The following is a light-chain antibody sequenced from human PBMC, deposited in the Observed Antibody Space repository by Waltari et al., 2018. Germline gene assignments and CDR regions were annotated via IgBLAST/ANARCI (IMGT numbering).Light chain of an antibody. CDR3: SVWDASVNGVI. CDR1: SSNIGRNG. Sequence: QSVLTQPPSVSEAPRQRVTISCSGSSSNIGRNGVNWYQQVPGKAPKLLIYFDDLLPSVVADRFSASKSGTYASLAISGLQSDDEADYYCSVWDASVNGVIFGGGTRLTVL. J-gene: IGLJ2*01. V-gene: IGLV1-36*01. CDR2: FDD.